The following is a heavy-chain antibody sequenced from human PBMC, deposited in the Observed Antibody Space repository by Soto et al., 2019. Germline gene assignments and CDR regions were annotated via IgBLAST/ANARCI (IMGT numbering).Heavy chain of an antibody. CDR2: VYRTGRT. V-gene: IGHV4-61*01. CDR1: GGSFNSGSYS. CDR3: ARDFAYFDY. J-gene: IGHJ4*02. D-gene: IGHD3-3*01. Sequence: TAETLSLTCTVSGGSFNSGSYSWVWIRQAPGKELVWVGYVYRTGRTSYNPALKSRVSISMDTSKNQFSLTLDSVTADDTAVYFCARDFAYFDYWGQGTLVTVSS.